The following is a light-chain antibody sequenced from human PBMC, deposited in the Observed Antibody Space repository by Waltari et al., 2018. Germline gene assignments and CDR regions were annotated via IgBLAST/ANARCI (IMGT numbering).Light chain of an antibody. Sequence: QSALTQPASVSGSPGQSITISCTGTSRDVGRYTYVSWYQQHPGKAPKLLIYDVSNRPSGVPSRFSGSKSGNTASLTISGLQAADEAHYYCNSYASNSNGLFGGGTKLTIL. V-gene: IGLV2-14*03. CDR2: DVS. J-gene: IGLJ2*01. CDR3: NSYASNSNGL. CDR1: SRDVGRYTY.